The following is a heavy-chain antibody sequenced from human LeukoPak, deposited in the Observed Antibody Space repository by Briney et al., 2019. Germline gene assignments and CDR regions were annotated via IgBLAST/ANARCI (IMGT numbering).Heavy chain of an antibody. J-gene: IGHJ6*02. CDR3: GRYYVMDV. Sequence: GGSLRLSCAASGFTFSSYWMHWVRQAPGKGLEWISYISRSGDTIYYADSVKGRFTISRDNSKSTLYLQMNSLRAEDTAVYYCGRYYVMDVWGQGTSVTVSS. CDR1: GFTFSSYW. CDR2: ISRSGDTI. V-gene: IGHV3-48*01.